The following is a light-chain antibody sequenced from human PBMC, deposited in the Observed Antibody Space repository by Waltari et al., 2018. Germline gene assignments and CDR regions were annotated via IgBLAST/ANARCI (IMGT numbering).Light chain of an antibody. J-gene: IGLJ3*02. CDR3: CSYAGAYTVV. CDR2: VVV. V-gene: IGLV2-11*01. CDR1: INDVGVEDY. Sequence: QSALTQPHSVSASPGQSVTIPCSGSINDVGVEDYFSWYQQLPGKAPKRILYVVVKRPSGVPSRFSGSKYGTTASLTISGLQTDDEATYYCCSYAGAYTVVFGGGTKLTVL.